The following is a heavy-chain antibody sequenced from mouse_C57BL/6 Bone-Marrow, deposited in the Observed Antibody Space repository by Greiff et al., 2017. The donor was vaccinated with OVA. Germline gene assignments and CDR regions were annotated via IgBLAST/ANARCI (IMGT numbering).Heavy chain of an antibody. J-gene: IGHJ4*01. Sequence: DVQLVESGGDLVKPGGSLKLSCAASGFTFSSYGMSWVRQTPDKRLEWVATISSGGSYTYYPDSVKVRFTISRDNAKNTLYLQMSSLKTEDTAMYYCASPYSINAMDYWGQGTSVTVSS. CDR2: ISSGGSYT. V-gene: IGHV5-6*01. CDR1: GFTFSSYG. D-gene: IGHD2-5*01. CDR3: ASPYSINAMDY.